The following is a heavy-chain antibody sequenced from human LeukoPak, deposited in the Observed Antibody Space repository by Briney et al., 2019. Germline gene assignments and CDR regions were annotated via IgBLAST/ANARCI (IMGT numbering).Heavy chain of an antibody. CDR3: VGYSYGYYSYYFMDV. CDR1: GGSISSASYY. D-gene: IGHD5-18*01. J-gene: IGHJ6*03. CDR2: IYYSGRT. V-gene: IGHV4-39*07. Sequence: SETLSLTCTVSGGSISSASYYWGWIRQPPGKGLEWIGNIYYSGRTYYNPSLKSRVTMSVDTSKNHFSLKLSSVTAADTALYYCVGYSYGYYSYYFMDVWGKGTTVTVSS.